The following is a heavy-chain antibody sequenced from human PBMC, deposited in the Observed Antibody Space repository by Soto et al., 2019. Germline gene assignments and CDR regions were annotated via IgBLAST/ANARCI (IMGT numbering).Heavy chain of an antibody. CDR3: STSVSVMAATDVDGSFDP. D-gene: IGHD2-15*01. Sequence: QVQLVQSGAEVKKPGSSVKVSCKTSGGTFSNYAITWVRQAPGQGLEWMGGIITIFRTAHYPQKFQGRVTIPADESTSTTYMELISLTSDDTAVYYSSTSVSVMAATDVDGSFDPWGQGTPVTVSS. CDR1: GGTFSNYA. CDR2: IITIFRTA. V-gene: IGHV1-69*12. J-gene: IGHJ5*02.